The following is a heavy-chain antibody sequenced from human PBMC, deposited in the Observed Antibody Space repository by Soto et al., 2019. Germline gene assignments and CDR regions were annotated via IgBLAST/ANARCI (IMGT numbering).Heavy chain of an antibody. CDR1: GFTFSSYA. V-gene: IGHV3-30-3*01. J-gene: IGHJ6*02. CDR3: ARDRGEGNYYSYGMDV. CDR2: ISYDGSNK. D-gene: IGHD3-10*01. Sequence: QVQLVESGGGVVQPGRSLRLSCAASGFTFSSYAMHWVRQAPGKGLEWVAVISYDGSNKYYADSVKGRFTISRDNSKNTLYLQMNSLRAEDTAVYYCARDRGEGNYYSYGMDVWGQGTTVTVSS.